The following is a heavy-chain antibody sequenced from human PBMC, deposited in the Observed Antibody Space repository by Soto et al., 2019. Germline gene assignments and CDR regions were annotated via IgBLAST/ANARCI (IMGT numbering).Heavy chain of an antibody. CDR1: GFTFSSYG. J-gene: IGHJ6*02. CDR3: AKDLEEIVVEPAAGPAHYYYYGMDV. V-gene: IGHV3-30*18. D-gene: IGHD2-2*01. Sequence: PGGSLRLSCAASGFTFSSYGMHWVRQAPGKGLEWVAVISYDGSNKYYADSVKGRFTISRDNSKNTLYLQMNSLRAEDTAVYYCAKDLEEIVVEPAAGPAHYYYYGMDVWGQGTTVTVSS. CDR2: ISYDGSNK.